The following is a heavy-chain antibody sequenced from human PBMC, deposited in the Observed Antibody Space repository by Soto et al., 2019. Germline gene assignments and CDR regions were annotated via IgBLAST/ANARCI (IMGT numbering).Heavy chain of an antibody. V-gene: IGHV3-21*01. CDR3: ARDDCGSGWSNDY. CDR2: ISSSSSYI. Sequence: EVHLVEAGGGLVKPGGSLRLSCAASGFTFSSYSMNWVRQAPGKGLERVSSISSSSSYIYYADSVKGRFTISSDNAKNSLYLQMNSLRAEDAAVYYCARDDCGSGWSNDYWGQGTLVTVSS. CDR1: GFTFSSYS. J-gene: IGHJ4*02. D-gene: IGHD6-19*01.